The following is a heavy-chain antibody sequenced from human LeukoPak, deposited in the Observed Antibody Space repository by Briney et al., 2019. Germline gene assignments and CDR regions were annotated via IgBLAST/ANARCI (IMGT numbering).Heavy chain of an antibody. D-gene: IGHD3-3*01. J-gene: IGHJ5*02. V-gene: IGHV3-74*01. CDR3: ARGPIFGYNWFDP. Sequence: GGSLRLSCAASGFTFSSYWMHWVRHAPGKGLLYVSRINSDGSSTDYADSVKGRFTISRDNAKNTLYLQMNSLRVEDTAVYYCARGPIFGYNWFDPWGQGTLVTVSS. CDR1: GFTFSSYW. CDR2: INSDGSST.